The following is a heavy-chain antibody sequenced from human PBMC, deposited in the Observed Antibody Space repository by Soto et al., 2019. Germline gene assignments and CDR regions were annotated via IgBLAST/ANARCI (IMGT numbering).Heavy chain of an antibody. CDR2: INPNGGST. D-gene: IGHD3-10*01. CDR3: ETEWLGVFGIIIERANWWAP. V-gene: IGHV1-46*01. CDR1: ADTFTSYY. J-gene: IGHJ5*02. Sequence: PSVKVSCKAPADTFTSYYIHWVRQAPGHGLEWMGIINPNGGSTRFAQTFQGRITMTTDTSTSTVYMELRSLRCGDTAVYYCETEWLGVFGIIIERANWWAPWGQGSLVTVSS.